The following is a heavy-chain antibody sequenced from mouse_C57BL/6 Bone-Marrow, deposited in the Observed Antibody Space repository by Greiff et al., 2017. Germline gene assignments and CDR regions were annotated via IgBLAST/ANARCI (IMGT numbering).Heavy chain of an antibody. CDR1: GYTFTSYW. Sequence: VQLQQPGAELVKPGASVKLSCKASGYTFTSYWMQWVKQRPGQGLEWIGEIDPSDSYTNYNQKFKGKATLTVDTSSSTAYMQLSSLPSEDSAVYYCARYYGYAWFAYWGQETLVTVSA. CDR3: ARYYGYAWFAY. CDR2: IDPSDSYT. J-gene: IGHJ3*01. D-gene: IGHD2-2*01. V-gene: IGHV1-50*01.